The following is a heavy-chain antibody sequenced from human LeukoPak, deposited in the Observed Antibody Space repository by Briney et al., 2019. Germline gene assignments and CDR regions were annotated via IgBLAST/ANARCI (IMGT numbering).Heavy chain of an antibody. D-gene: IGHD3-16*01. CDR1: AGSFSGYY. V-gene: IGHV4-34*01. J-gene: IGHJ4*02. Sequence: PSETLSLTCAVYAGSFSGYYWSWIRQPPGKGLEWIGEINHSGSTSYNASLKSRVTISVDTSKNQFYLKLSSVTAADTDVYYCAILAGQLAFDYWGQGTLVTVSS. CDR2: INHSGST. CDR3: AILAGQLAFDY.